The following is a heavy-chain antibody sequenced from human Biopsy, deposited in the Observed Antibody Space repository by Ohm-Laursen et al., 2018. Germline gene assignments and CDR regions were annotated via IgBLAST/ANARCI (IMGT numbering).Heavy chain of an antibody. J-gene: IGHJ4*02. CDR3: ARDASWVQLISYIDF. D-gene: IGHD1-1*01. CDR2: IGSGGSPI. V-gene: IGHV3-11*01. CDR1: GFTFSHYY. Sequence: SLRLSCAASGFTFSHYYMSWIRQAPGKGLAWVSYIGSGGSPIYYADSVKGRFTISRDNSKNTLYLQMSSLRPEDTALYYCARDASWVQLISYIDFWGPGSLVTVSS.